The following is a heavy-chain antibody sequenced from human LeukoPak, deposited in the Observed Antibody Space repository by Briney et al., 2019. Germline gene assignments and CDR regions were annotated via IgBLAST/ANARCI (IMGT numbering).Heavy chain of an antibody. CDR3: ARVHYGDYAEYFQH. J-gene: IGHJ1*01. Sequence: SETLSLTCAVYGGXYSAYSWSWIRQPPGKGLEWIGGINHSGSTNSNPSLKSRVTISVDTSKNQFSLKLSSVTAADTAVYYCARVHYGDYAEYFQHWGQGTLVTVSS. CDR2: INHSGST. V-gene: IGHV4-34*01. D-gene: IGHD4-17*01. CDR1: GGXYSAYS.